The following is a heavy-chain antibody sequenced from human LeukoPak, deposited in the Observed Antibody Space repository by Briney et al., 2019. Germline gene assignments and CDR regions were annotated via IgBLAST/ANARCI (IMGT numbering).Heavy chain of an antibody. D-gene: IGHD6-13*01. CDR2: IYYSGST. J-gene: IGHJ2*01. CDR3: ARVYYSRSYDYWYFDL. Sequence: PSETLSLTCAVSGGSISSGGYSWSWIRQPPGKGLEWIGYIYYSGSTYYNPSLKSRVTISVDTSKNQFSLKLSSVTAADTAVYYCARVYYSRSYDYWYFDLWGRGTLVTVSS. V-gene: IGHV4-30-4*07. CDR1: GGSISSGGYS.